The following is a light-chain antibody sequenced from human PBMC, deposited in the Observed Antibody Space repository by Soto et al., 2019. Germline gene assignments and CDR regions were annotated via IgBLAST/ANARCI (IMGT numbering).Light chain of an antibody. J-gene: IGLJ2*01. CDR2: GNS. V-gene: IGLV1-40*01. CDR1: SSNIGAGYD. Sequence: QSVLTQPPSVSGAPGQRVTISCTGSSSNIGAGYDLHWYQQLPGTAPKLLIYGNSNRPSGVPDRFSGSKSGTSASLAIIGLQAEDEADYYCQSYDSSLREVFGGGTKLTVL. CDR3: QSYDSSLREV.